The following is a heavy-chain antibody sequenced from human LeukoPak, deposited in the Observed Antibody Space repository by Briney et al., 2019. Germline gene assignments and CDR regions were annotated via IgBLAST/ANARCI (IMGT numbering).Heavy chain of an antibody. D-gene: IGHD2-15*01. CDR1: GYTFTGYY. CDR2: INPNSGGT. Sequence: ASVKVSCKASGYTFTGYYMHWVRQAPGQGLEWMGWINPNSGGTNYAQKFQGRVTMTRETSISTAYMELSRLRSDDTAVYYCARGAPFCSGGSCYFNWFDPWGQGTLVTVSS. CDR3: ARGAPFCSGGSCYFNWFDP. V-gene: IGHV1-2*02. J-gene: IGHJ5*02.